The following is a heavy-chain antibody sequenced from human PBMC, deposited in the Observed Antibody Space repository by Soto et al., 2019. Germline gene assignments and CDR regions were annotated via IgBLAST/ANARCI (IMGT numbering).Heavy chain of an antibody. V-gene: IGHV3-21*01. CDR2: ITSSSSYK. J-gene: IGHJ6*02. D-gene: IGHD3-10*01. Sequence: EVQLVESGGGLVKPGGSLRLSCAASRFTFNTYSMNWVRQAPGKGLEWVSSITSSSSYKYYADSVKGRFTISRDNAKNSLYLQMNSLRAEDTAVYYCARQGGSGYYYYYGLDVWGQGTTVTVSS. CDR3: ARQGGSGYYYYYGLDV. CDR1: RFTFNTYS.